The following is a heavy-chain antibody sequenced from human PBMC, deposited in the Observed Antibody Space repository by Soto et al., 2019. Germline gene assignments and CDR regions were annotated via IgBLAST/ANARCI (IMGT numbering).Heavy chain of an antibody. CDR1: GGSITTSSYN. V-gene: IGHV4-39*02. CDR2: IYYDGST. D-gene: IGHD3-10*01. J-gene: IGHJ3*01. CDR3: ARFYGNAFDV. Sequence: LSLTCSVSGGSITTSSYNWDWIRQPPGKGLEWIGTIYYDGSTSYNPSLKSQVTISVDTSKNHFALKVNSVTAADTAVYYCARFYGNAFDVWGRGTVVT.